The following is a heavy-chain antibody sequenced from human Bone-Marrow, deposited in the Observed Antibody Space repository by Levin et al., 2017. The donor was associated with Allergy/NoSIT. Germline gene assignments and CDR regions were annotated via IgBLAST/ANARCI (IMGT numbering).Heavy chain of an antibody. V-gene: IGHV3-23*01. CDR1: GFTFSDYS. D-gene: IGHD6-19*01. CDR2: ITGTGDFT. Sequence: SCVASGFTFSDYSMSWVRQAPGKGLEWVSAITGTGDFTNYADSVQGQLTISRDNSKNTLYLQMNGLRAEDTAVYYCARRSQSSSGWFDYWGQGTLVTVSS. CDR3: ARRSQSSSGWFDY. J-gene: IGHJ4*02.